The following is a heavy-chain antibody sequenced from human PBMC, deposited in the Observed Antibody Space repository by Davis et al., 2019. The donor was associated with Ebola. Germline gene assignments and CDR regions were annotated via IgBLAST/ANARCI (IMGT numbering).Heavy chain of an antibody. J-gene: IGHJ4*02. Sequence: PGGSLRLSCAASGFTFRSYGMQWVRQAPGKGLQWVAVISYDGSNKNYLDSVKGRFTISRDNARNTVSLQMNSLRAEDTALYYCARSSYQPDWWGQGTLVTVSS. D-gene: IGHD2-2*01. CDR2: ISYDGSNK. CDR3: ARSSYQPDW. CDR1: GFTFRSYG. V-gene: IGHV3-30*03.